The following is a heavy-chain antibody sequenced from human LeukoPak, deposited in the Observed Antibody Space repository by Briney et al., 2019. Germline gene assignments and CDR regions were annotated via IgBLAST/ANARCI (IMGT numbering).Heavy chain of an antibody. V-gene: IGHV4-59*01. CDR3: ATSEREGLFRFDY. CDR2: IYYSGST. D-gene: IGHD2-21*01. Sequence: PSETLSLTCTVPGGSISSYYWSWIRQPPGKGLEWIGYIYYSGSTNYNPSLKSRVTISVDTSKNQFSLKLSSVTAADTAVYYCATSEREGLFRFDYWGQGTLVTVSS. CDR1: GGSISSYY. J-gene: IGHJ4*02.